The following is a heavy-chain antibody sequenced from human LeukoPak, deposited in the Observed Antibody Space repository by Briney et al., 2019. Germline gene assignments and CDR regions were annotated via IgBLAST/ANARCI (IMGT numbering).Heavy chain of an antibody. CDR2: IYYSGST. J-gene: IGHJ4*02. Sequence: PSETLSLTCTVSGGSISSYYWSWIRQPPGKGLEWIGYIYYSGSTNYNPSLKSRVTISVDTSKNQFSLKLSSVTAADTAVYYCARVRPGYSYGPVAYWGQGTLVTVSS. CDR3: ARVRPGYSYGPVAY. CDR1: GGSISSYY. V-gene: IGHV4-59*12. D-gene: IGHD5-18*01.